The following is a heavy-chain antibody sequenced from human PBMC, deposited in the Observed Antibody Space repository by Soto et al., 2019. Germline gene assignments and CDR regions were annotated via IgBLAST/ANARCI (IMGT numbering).Heavy chain of an antibody. CDR1: GGSLSGYY. J-gene: IGHJ5*02. Sequence: NPSETLSLTCTVSGGSLSGYYWSWIRQPPGKGLEWIGYIYHSGSTYYNPSLKSRVTISVDRSKNQFSLKLSSVTAADTAVYYCARVPGPWGQGNLVTVSS. V-gene: IGHV4-30-2*01. CDR2: IYHSGST. CDR3: ARVPGP.